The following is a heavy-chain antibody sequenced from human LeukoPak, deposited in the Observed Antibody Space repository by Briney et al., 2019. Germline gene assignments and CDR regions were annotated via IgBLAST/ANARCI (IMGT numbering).Heavy chain of an antibody. Sequence: GGSLRLSCAASGFTFSSYAMSWVRQAPGKGLEWVSFIYSDNTHYSDSVKGRFTISRDNSKNTLYLQMNRLRAEDTAVYYCARRAGAYSHPYDYWGQGTLVTVSS. CDR1: GFTFSSYA. CDR2: IYSDNT. CDR3: ARRAGAYSHPYDY. J-gene: IGHJ4*02. D-gene: IGHD4/OR15-4a*01. V-gene: IGHV3-53*01.